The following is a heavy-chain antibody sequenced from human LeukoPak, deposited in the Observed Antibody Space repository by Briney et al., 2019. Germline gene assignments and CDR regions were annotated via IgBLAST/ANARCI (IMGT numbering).Heavy chain of an antibody. Sequence: PGGSLRLSCAASGFTFSSYSMNWVRQAPGKGLEWVSSISSSSSYIYYADSMKGRFTISRDNAKNSLYLQMNSLRAEDTAVYYCAPQRGFRLLDRHFESWGQGTLVTVSS. J-gene: IGHJ4*02. CDR2: ISSSSSYI. V-gene: IGHV3-21*01. CDR1: GFTFSSYS. D-gene: IGHD5-18*01. CDR3: APQRGFRLLDRHFES.